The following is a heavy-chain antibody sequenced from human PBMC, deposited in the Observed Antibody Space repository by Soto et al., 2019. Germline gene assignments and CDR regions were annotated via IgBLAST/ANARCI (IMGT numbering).Heavy chain of an antibody. J-gene: IGHJ4*02. D-gene: IGHD6-13*01. V-gene: IGHV4-39*01. Sequence: PWETLSLTSTVSDPSISGSPYFWGWIRQPPGKRLEWIGSIFYDGYTLYTPSLKSRVTISVDTSKNQFSLKLTSVAAADTAIYFCARLQAAVPHYWGQGILVTVS. CDR3: ARLQAAVPHY. CDR2: IFYDGYT. CDR1: DPSISGSPYF.